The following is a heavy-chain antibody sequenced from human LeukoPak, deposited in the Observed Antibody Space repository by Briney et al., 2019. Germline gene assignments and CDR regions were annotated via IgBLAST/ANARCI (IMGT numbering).Heavy chain of an antibody. J-gene: IGHJ6*03. V-gene: IGHV4-59*01. Sequence: PSETLSLTCTVSGGSISSYYWSWIRQPPGKGLEWIGYIYYSGSTNYNPSLKSRVTISVDTSKNQFSLKLSSVTAADTAVYYCARDVTLWSGYSYYYYYMDVWGKGTTVTVSS. D-gene: IGHD3-3*01. CDR2: IYYSGST. CDR1: GGSISSYY. CDR3: ARDVTLWSGYSYYYYYMDV.